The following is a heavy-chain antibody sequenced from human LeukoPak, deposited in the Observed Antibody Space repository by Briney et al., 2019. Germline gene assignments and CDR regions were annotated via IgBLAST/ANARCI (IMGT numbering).Heavy chain of an antibody. CDR3: AKDVSLYSYGINWFDP. Sequence: GGSLRLSCAASGFTFSSYAMSWVRQAPGKGLEWVSAISGSGGSTYYADSVKGRFTISRDNSKTTPYLQMNSLRAEDTAVYYCAKDVSLYSYGINWFDPWGQGTLVTVSS. CDR1: GFTFSSYA. CDR2: ISGSGGST. J-gene: IGHJ5*02. D-gene: IGHD5-18*01. V-gene: IGHV3-23*01.